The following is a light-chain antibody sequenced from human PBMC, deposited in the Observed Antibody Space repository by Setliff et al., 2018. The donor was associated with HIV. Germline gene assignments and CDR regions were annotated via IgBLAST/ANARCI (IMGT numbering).Light chain of an antibody. V-gene: IGLV2-14*03. CDR2: DVS. CDR3: CSYTSSTTVV. Sequence: QSALAQPASVSGSPGQSITISCTGTSSDIGGYNYVSWYQQHPGKAPKLMIYDVSNRPSGVSDRFSGSKSGNTASLTISGLQAEDEADYYCCSYTSSTTVVFGGGTKGTV. CDR1: SSDIGGYNY. J-gene: IGLJ2*01.